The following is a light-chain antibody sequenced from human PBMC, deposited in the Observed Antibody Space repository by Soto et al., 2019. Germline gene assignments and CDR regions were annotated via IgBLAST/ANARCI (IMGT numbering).Light chain of an antibody. CDR3: QQYNNWPPIT. CDR1: QSVSSK. J-gene: IGKJ5*01. V-gene: IGKV3D-15*01. CDR2: GAS. Sequence: ETVITQSPATLSLSTLERSTLSCRASQSVSSKLAWYQQKPGQAPRLLIYGASTRATGIPARFSGSGSGTEFTLTISSLQSEDFAVYYCQQYNNWPPITFGQGTRLEI.